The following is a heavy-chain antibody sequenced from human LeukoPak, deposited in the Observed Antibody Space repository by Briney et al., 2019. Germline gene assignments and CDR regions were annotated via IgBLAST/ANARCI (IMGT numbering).Heavy chain of an antibody. CDR3: ARDSYYGSGSYNFDY. V-gene: IGHV4-30-4*08. Sequence: SQTLSLTCTVSGGSISSGDYYWSWTRQPPGKGLEWIGYIYYSGSTYYNPSLKSRVTISVDTSKNQFSLKLSSVTAADTAVYYCARDSYYGSGSYNFDYWGQGTLVTVSS. CDR1: GGSISSGDYY. CDR2: IYYSGST. J-gene: IGHJ4*02. D-gene: IGHD3-10*01.